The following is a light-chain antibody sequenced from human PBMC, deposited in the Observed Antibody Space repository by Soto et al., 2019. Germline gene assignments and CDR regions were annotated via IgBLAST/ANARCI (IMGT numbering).Light chain of an antibody. CDR2: YAS. Sequence: EIVLTQSPGTRSWSPGERGTLSCRASQNIGTLYLAWFQQKSGQAPRLLIYYASTRATGIPDRFSGSGSGTEFTLTISSLQSEDFAVYYCQQYNNWPPNTFGQGTRLEIK. CDR1: QNIGTLY. CDR3: QQYNNWPPNT. J-gene: IGKJ5*01. V-gene: IGKV3-15*01.